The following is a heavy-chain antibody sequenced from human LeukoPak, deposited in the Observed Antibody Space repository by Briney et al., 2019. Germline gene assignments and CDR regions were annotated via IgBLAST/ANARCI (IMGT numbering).Heavy chain of an antibody. V-gene: IGHV3-66*02. Sequence: GGSLRLSCAASGFTVSSNYMSWVRQAPGKGLEWVSVICSGGSTYYADSVKGRFTISRDNSKNTLYLQMNSLRAEDTAVYYCARVVFGLSQAYYFGYWGQGTLVTVSS. CDR1: GFTVSSNY. D-gene: IGHD3-3*01. CDR2: ICSGGST. J-gene: IGHJ4*02. CDR3: ARVVFGLSQAYYFGY.